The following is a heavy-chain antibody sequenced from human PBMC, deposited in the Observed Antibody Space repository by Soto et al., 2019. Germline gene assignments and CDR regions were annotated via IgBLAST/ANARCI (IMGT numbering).Heavy chain of an antibody. CDR2: MNPNSGNT. Sequence: ASVKVSCKASGYTFTSYDINWVRQATGEGLEWMGWMNPNSGNTGYAQKFQGRVTMTRNTSISTAYMELSSLRSEDTAVYYCARGRRYYDYIWGSFQKEGGDAFDIWGQGPMVTVSS. D-gene: IGHD3-16*01. CDR3: ARGRRYYDYIWGSFQKEGGDAFDI. V-gene: IGHV1-8*01. CDR1: GYTFTSYD. J-gene: IGHJ3*02.